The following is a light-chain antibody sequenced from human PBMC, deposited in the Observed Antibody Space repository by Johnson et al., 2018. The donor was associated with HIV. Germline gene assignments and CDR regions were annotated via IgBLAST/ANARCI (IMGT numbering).Light chain of an antibody. CDR1: SSNIGSSA. V-gene: IGLV1-44*01. Sequence: QSVLTQPPSASGTPGQRVTISCSGGSSNIGSSAVNWYQQLPGTAPKLLIYRNNQRPSGVPDRFSGSKSGTSATLGITGLQTGDEADYYCGTWDSSLRSGFFGTGTKVTVL. CDR3: GTWDSSLRSGF. CDR2: RNN. J-gene: IGLJ1*01.